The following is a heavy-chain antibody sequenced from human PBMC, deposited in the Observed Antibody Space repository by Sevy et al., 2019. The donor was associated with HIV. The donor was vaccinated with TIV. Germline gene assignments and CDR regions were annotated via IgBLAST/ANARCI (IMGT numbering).Heavy chain of an antibody. CDR3: AKVGPLYDFWSGYYREDYYYDDMDV. V-gene: IGHV3-23*01. D-gene: IGHD3-3*01. Sequence: GGSLRLSCAASGFTFSSYAMSWVRQAPGKGLEWVSAISGSGGSTYYADSVKGRFTISRDNAKNTLYLQMNSLRAEDTAVYYCAKVGPLYDFWSGYYREDYYYDDMDVWGQGTTVTVSS. J-gene: IGHJ6*02. CDR2: ISGSGGST. CDR1: GFTFSSYA.